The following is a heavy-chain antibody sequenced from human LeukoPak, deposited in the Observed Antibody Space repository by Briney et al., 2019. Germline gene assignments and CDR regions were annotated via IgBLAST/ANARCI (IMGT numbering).Heavy chain of an antibody. CDR2: IIPIFGTA. CDR1: GYTFTSYG. Sequence: SVKVSCKASGYTFTSYGLSWVRQAPGQGLEWMGGIIPIFGTANYAQKFQGRVAITADESTSTAYMELSSLRSEDTAVYYCARVGEPNPYWGQGTLVTVSS. CDR3: ARVGEPNPY. V-gene: IGHV1-69*13. D-gene: IGHD3-10*01. J-gene: IGHJ4*02.